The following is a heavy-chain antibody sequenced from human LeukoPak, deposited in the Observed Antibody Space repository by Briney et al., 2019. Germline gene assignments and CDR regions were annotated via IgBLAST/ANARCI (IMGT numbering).Heavy chain of an antibody. Sequence: RASVKVSCKASGGTFSSYAISWVRQAPGQGLEWMGGIIPVLGTANYAQKFQGRVTMTEDTSTDTAYMELSSLRSEDTAVYYCATDRCSSTSCRNWFDPWGQGTLVTVSS. V-gene: IGHV1-69*10. J-gene: IGHJ5*02. CDR1: GGTFSSYA. CDR3: ATDRCSSTSCRNWFDP. D-gene: IGHD2-2*01. CDR2: IIPVLGTA.